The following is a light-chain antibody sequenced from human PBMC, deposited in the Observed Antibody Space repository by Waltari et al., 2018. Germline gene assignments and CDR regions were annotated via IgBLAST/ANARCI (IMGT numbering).Light chain of an antibody. V-gene: IGLV3-21*02. J-gene: IGLJ3*02. CDR2: DDS. Sequence: SYVLTQPPSVSVAPGQTARITCGGNNIGSKSVHGYQQKPGQAPVLVVYDDSGRPSGIPERFSGSNSGNTATLTISRVEAGHEADYYCQVWDSSSDHWLFGGGTKLTVL. CDR3: QVWDSSSDHWL. CDR1: NIGSKS.